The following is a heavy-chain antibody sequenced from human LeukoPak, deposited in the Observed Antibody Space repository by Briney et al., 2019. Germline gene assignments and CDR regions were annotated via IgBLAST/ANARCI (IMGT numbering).Heavy chain of an antibody. D-gene: IGHD1-26*01. J-gene: IGHJ4*02. CDR1: SGSINSYY. CDR2: IYTTGAT. V-gene: IGHV4-4*07. Sequence: SETLSLSCTVSSGSINSYYWGWVRQPPGKGLEWIGRIYTTGATQYNPSLKSRVTMSIDTSTNQFSLNLRSMTAADTAVYYCGRQGYTASYYFLDFWSQGTLVAVS. CDR3: GRQGYTASYYFLDF.